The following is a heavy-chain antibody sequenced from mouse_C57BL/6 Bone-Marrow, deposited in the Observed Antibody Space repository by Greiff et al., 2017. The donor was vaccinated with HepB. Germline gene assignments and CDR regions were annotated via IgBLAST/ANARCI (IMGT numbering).Heavy chain of an antibody. CDR3: ARGSGYYDGSSYGYFDV. J-gene: IGHJ1*03. Sequence: VQLQESGAELLKPGASVKLSCKATGYTFTGYWIEWVKQRPGHGLEWIGEILPGSGSTNYNEKFKGKATFTADTSSNTAYMQLSSLTTEDSAIYYCARGSGYYDGSSYGYFDVWGTGTTVTVSS. CDR2: ILPGSGST. CDR1: GYTFTGYW. V-gene: IGHV1-9*01. D-gene: IGHD1-1*01.